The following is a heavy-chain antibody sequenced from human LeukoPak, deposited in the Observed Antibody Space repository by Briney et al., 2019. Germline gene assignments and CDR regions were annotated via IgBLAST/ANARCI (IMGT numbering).Heavy chain of an antibody. J-gene: IGHJ4*02. CDR2: ISSSSSTI. V-gene: IGHV3-48*04. CDR1: GFTFSSYS. Sequence: GGSLRLSCAASGFTFSSYSMNWVRQAPGKGLEWVSYISSSSSTIYYADSMKGRFTISRDNAKNSLYLQIHSLRPEDTAVYYCARTSSGFWAPFDSWGQGTLVTVSS. CDR3: ARTSSGFWAPFDS. D-gene: IGHD6-19*01.